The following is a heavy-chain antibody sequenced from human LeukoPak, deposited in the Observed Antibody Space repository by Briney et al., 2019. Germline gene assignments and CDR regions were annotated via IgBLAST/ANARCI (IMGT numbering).Heavy chain of an antibody. CDR3: ARHADYGGYLDY. D-gene: IGHD4-23*01. V-gene: IGHV4-59*08. Sequence: SETLSLTCTVSGGSITSYYWSWIRQPPGKGLEWIGYIYYSGSTNYNPSLKSRVTVSVDTSKSQFSLRLTSVTAADTAVYYCARHADYGGYLDYWGQGTLVTVSS. CDR1: GGSITSYY. J-gene: IGHJ4*02. CDR2: IYYSGST.